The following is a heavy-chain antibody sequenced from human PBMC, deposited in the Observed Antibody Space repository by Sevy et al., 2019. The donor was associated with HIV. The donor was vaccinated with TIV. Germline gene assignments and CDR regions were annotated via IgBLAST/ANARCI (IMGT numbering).Heavy chain of an antibody. D-gene: IGHD2-2*03. J-gene: IGHJ4*02. CDR1: GLSFSSFG. CDR3: AKDGYSSRWPHYFDS. Sequence: GGSLRLSCVASGLSFSSFGMSWVRQAPGKGPEWVSGITGSGVDTYYADPVKDRFTMSRENSKNTLYLQMNNLRIDDTAVYYCAKDGYSSRWPHYFDSWGQGALVTVSS. CDR2: ITGSGVDT. V-gene: IGHV3-23*01.